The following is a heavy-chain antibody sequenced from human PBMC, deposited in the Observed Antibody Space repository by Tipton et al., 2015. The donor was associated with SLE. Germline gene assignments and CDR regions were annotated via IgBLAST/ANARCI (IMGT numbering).Heavy chain of an antibody. J-gene: IGHJ4*02. V-gene: IGHV4-34*01. CDR3: ARVSSYYDSSGYPFSC. Sequence: TLSLTCAVYGGSFSGYYWSWIRQPPGKGLEWIGEINHSGSTNYNPSLKSRVTISVDTSKNQFSLQLSSVTAADTAVYYCARVSSYYDSSGYPFSCWGQGTLVTGSS. CDR2: INHSGST. CDR1: GGSFSGYY. D-gene: IGHD3-22*01.